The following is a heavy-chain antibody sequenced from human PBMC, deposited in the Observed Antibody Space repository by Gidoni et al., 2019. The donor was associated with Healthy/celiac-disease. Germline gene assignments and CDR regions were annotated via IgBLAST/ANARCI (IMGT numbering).Heavy chain of an antibody. J-gene: IGHJ4*02. CDR2: IYYSGST. CDR1: GGSISSYY. Sequence: QVQLHESGPGLVKPSETLSLTCTVSGGSISSYYWSWIRQPPGKGLEWIGYIYYSGSTNYNPSLKSRVTISVDTSKNQFSLKLSSVTAAETAVYYCERLTGSGWYYFDYWGQGTLVTVSA. CDR3: ERLTGSGWYYFDY. V-gene: IGHV4-59*08. D-gene: IGHD6-19*01.